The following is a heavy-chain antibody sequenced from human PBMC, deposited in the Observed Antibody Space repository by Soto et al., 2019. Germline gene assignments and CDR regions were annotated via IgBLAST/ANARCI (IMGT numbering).Heavy chain of an antibody. CDR3: AKDYLFSKKDSSSPNWFDP. D-gene: IGHD6-6*01. V-gene: IGHV3-9*01. CDR1: GFTFDDYA. J-gene: IGHJ5*02. CDR2: ISWNSGSI. Sequence: GGSLRLSCAASGFTFDDYAMHWVRQAPGKGLEWVSGISWNSGSIGYADSVKGRFTISRDNAKNSLYLQMNSLRAEDTALYYCAKDYLFSKKDSSSPNWFDPWGQGTLVTVSS.